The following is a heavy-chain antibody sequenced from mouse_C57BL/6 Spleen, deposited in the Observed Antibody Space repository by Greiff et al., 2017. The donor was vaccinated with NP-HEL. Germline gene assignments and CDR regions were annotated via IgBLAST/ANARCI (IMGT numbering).Heavy chain of an antibody. V-gene: IGHV1-26*01. CDR3: ARENDYDVGKLGHYFDY. Sequence: EVQLQQSGPELVKPGASVKISCKASGYTFTDYYMNWVKQSHGKSLEWIGDINPNNGGTSYNQKFKGKATLTVDKSSSTAYMELRSLTSEDSAVYYCARENDYDVGKLGHYFDYWGQGTTLTVSS. CDR2: INPNNGGT. J-gene: IGHJ2*01. D-gene: IGHD2-4*01. CDR1: GYTFTDYY.